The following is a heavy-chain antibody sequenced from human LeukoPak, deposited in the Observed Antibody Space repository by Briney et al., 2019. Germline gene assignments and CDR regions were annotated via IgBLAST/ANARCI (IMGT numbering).Heavy chain of an antibody. D-gene: IGHD1-26*01. Sequence: SETLSLTCTVSGGSISSYYWSWIRQPPGKGLEWIWYIYYSGSTNYNPSLKSRVTISVDTFKNQFSLKLSSVTAADTAVYYCARAYRGYYFDYWGQGTLVTVSS. J-gene: IGHJ4*02. CDR2: IYYSGST. CDR1: GGSISSYY. CDR3: ARAYRGYYFDY. V-gene: IGHV4-59*01.